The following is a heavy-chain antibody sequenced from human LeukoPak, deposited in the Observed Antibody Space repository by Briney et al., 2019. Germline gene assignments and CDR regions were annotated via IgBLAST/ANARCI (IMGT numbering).Heavy chain of an antibody. CDR2: IIPILGIA. V-gene: IGHV1-69*04. D-gene: IGHD3-22*01. J-gene: IGHJ4*02. Sequence: ASVKVSCKASGGTFSSYAISWVRQAPGQGLEWMGRIIPILGIANYAQKFQGRVTITPDKSTSTAYMELSSLRSEDTAVYYCATSRHYYDSSGYYLELDYWGQGTLVTVSS. CDR1: GGTFSSYA. CDR3: ATSRHYYDSSGYYLELDY.